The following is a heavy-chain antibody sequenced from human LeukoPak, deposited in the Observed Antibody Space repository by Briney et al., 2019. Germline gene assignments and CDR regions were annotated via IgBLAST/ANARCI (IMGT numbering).Heavy chain of an antibody. V-gene: IGHV3-30*02. J-gene: IGHJ4*02. Sequence: GGSLRLSCAASGFTFSSYGMHWVRQAPGKGLEWVASLQYDGNNKYYVDSVKGRFTISRDNSKNTLFLQMTSLRPEDTAVYYCAKDRWAYSSGSYFDYWGQGTLVTVSS. CDR3: AKDRWAYSSGSYFDY. D-gene: IGHD3-10*01. CDR1: GFTFSSYG. CDR2: LQYDGNNK.